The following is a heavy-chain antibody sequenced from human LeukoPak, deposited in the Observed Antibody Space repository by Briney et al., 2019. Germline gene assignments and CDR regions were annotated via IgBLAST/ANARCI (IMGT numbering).Heavy chain of an antibody. CDR2: INTNTGNP. Sequence: ASVKVSCKTSGYTFTQFAINWMRQAPGQGLEWMGWINTNTGNPTYAQGFTGRFVFSLDTSVSTAYLQISSLKAEDTAVYYCARGRYSYADAFDIWGQGTMVTVSS. CDR1: GYTFTQFA. CDR3: ARGRYSYADAFDI. J-gene: IGHJ3*02. D-gene: IGHD5-18*01. V-gene: IGHV7-4-1*02.